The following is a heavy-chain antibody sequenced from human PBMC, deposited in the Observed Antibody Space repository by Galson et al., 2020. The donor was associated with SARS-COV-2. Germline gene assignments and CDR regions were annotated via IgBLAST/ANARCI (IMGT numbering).Heavy chain of an antibody. CDR1: GYTFANYE. Sequence: ASVKVSYEASGYTFANYEVNWVRQATGQGLAWMGWMNPKSGNTGYAQRFQGRVTITRDTSINTAYLELSSLRSEDTAVYYCARASKHYNFLTGYLNYYYYYMDVWGTGTTVTISS. CDR3: ARASKHYNFLTGYLNYYYYYMDV. J-gene: IGHJ6*03. V-gene: IGHV1-8*03. CDR2: MNPKSGNT. D-gene: IGHD3-9*01.